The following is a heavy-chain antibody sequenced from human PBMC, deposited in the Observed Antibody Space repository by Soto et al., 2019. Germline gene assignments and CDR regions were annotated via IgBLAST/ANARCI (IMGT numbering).Heavy chain of an antibody. V-gene: IGHV1-46*01. CDR2: INPSGGST. J-gene: IGHJ4*02. Sequence: ASVKVSCKASGYTFTGYYMHWVRQAPGQGLEWMGWINPSGGSTSYAQKFQGRVTMTRDTSTSTVYMELSSLRSEDTAVYYCARVFNSEHFDYWGQGTLVTVSS. CDR1: GYTFTGYY. CDR3: ARVFNSEHFDY. D-gene: IGHD1-1*01.